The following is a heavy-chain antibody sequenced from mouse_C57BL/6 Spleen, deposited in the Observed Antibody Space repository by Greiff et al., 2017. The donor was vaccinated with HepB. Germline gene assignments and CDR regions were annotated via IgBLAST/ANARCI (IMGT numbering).Heavy chain of an antibody. CDR1: GFTFSDYG. V-gene: IGHV5-17*01. CDR2: ISSGSSTI. J-gene: IGHJ4*01. D-gene: IGHD4-1*01. CDR3: ARFWEGYAMDY. Sequence: VQLKESGGGLVKPGGSLKLSCAASGFTFSDYGMHWVRQAPEKGLEWVAYISSGSSTIYYADTVKGRFTISRDNAKNTLFLQMTSLRSEDTAMYYCARFWEGYAMDYWGQGTSVTVSS.